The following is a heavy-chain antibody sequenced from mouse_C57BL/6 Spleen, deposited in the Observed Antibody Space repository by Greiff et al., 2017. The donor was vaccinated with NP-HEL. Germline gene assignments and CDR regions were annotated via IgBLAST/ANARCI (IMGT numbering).Heavy chain of an antibody. D-gene: IGHD1-1*02. J-gene: IGHJ2*01. CDR1: GYSITSGYY. CDR2: ISYDGSN. V-gene: IGHV3-6*01. Sequence: VQLKESGPGLVKPSQSLSLTCSVTGYSITSGYYWNWIRQFPGNKLEWMGYISYDGSNNYNPSLKNRISITRDTSKNQFFLKLNSVTTEYTATYYCARGGGSYYFDYWGQGTTLTVSS. CDR3: ARGGGSYYFDY.